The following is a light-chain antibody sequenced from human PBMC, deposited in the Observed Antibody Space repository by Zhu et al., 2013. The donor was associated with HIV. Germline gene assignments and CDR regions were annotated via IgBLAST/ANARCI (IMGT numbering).Light chain of an antibody. V-gene: IGKV3-20*01. Sequence: DIVLTQSPGTLSLSPGERATLSCRASQTVSSNFLAWYHQIPGQAPRLLIYGASNRATGIPDRFSGSGSGTDFTLTFSRLEPEDFAMYYCQQYGSSPWTFGQGTRVEIK. CDR1: QTVSSNF. CDR3: QQYGSSPWT. J-gene: IGKJ1*01. CDR2: GAS.